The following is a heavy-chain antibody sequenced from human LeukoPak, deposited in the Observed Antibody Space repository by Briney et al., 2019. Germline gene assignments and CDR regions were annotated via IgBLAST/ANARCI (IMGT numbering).Heavy chain of an antibody. D-gene: IGHD3-16*01. J-gene: IGHJ4*02. CDR1: GGSISSSSYY. CDR2: IYYSGST. CDR3: ARFLGRGLYYFDY. Sequence: SETLSLTCTVSGGSISSSSYYWGWIRQPPGKGLEWIGSIYYSGSTYYNPSLKSRVTISVDTSKNQFSLKLSSVTAADTAVCYCARFLGRGLYYFDYWGQGTLVTVSS. V-gene: IGHV4-39*01.